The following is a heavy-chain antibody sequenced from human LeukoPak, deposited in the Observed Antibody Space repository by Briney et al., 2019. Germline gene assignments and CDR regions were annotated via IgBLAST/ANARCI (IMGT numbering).Heavy chain of an antibody. CDR2: INAGNDDT. CDR3: ARGLRVSYYGMDV. CDR1: GYTFTSYA. Sequence: ASVKVSCKASGYTFTSYAMHWVRQAPGQRLEWMGWINAGNDDTKYSQKFQGRVTITRDTSASTAYMELSSLRSEDTAVYYCARGLRVSYYGMDVWGQGTTVTVSS. D-gene: IGHD4-17*01. V-gene: IGHV1-3*01. J-gene: IGHJ6*02.